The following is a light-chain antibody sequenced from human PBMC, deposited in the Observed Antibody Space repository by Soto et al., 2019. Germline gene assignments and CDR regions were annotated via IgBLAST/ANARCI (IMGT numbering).Light chain of an antibody. CDR3: QQSGSSFYT. Sequence: EIVLTQSPGTLSLSPGERATLSCRASQSVSSAYLAWYQQIPGQAPRLLIYGASSRATGIPDRFSGSGSGTDFTFTISGLEPEVFAVYYCQQSGSSFYTFGQGTQLEIK. CDR2: GAS. CDR1: QSVSSAY. V-gene: IGKV3-20*01. J-gene: IGKJ2*01.